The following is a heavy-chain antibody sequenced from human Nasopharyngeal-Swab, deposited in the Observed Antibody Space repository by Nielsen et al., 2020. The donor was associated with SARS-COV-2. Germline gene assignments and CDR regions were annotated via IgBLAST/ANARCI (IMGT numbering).Heavy chain of an antibody. Sequence: SETLSLTCTVSGGSISSSSYYWGWIRQPPGKGLEWIGSIYYSGSTNYNPSLKSRATISVDTSKNQFSLKLSSVTAADTAVYYCARKGYDFWGGPGAFDIWGQGTMVTVSS. CDR2: IYYSGST. D-gene: IGHD3-3*01. J-gene: IGHJ3*02. V-gene: IGHV4-39*07. CDR1: GGSISSSSYY. CDR3: ARKGYDFWGGPGAFDI.